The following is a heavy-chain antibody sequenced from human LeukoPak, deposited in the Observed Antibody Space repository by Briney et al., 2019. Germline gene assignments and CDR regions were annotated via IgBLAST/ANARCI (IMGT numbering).Heavy chain of an antibody. V-gene: IGHV3-23*01. Sequence: PGGSLRLSCTASGFTFVNYAMSWVRQAPGKGLEWVSAISGGGGTTYYADSVKGRFTISRDNSKNMVWLQINSPTAEDTATYYCAKDGNWARFEDWGQGTLVTVSS. D-gene: IGHD7-27*01. CDR2: ISGGGGTT. CDR3: AKDGNWARFED. CDR1: GFTFVNYA. J-gene: IGHJ4*02.